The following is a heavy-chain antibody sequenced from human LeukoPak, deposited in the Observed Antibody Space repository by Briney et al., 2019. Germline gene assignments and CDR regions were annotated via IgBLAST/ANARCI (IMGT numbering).Heavy chain of an antibody. CDR2: IYHSGTT. J-gene: IGHJ4*02. D-gene: IGHD4-17*01. CDR1: GYSISSGSGYY. CDR3: ARVDLNYGDSF. Sequence: PSETLSLTCTVSGYSISSGSGYYWSWIRQPPGKGLEWIGSIYHSGTTYYNPSLKSRVTISVDTSKNQFSLKLNSVTAADTAVYYCARVDLNYGDSFWGQGTLVTVSS. V-gene: IGHV4-38-2*02.